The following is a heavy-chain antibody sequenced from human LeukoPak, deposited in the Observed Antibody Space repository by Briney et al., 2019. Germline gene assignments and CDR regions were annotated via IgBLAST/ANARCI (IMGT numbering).Heavy chain of an antibody. CDR3: ARDDSLLQFGC. Sequence: PGGSLRLSCAASGFTVSSNYMTWVRQAPGSGLEWVSLIYSAGNTYYADSVKGRFAISRDNSKDTVYLQMNSLRAEDTAVYYCARDDSLLQFGCWGQGTLVTVSS. V-gene: IGHV3-53*01. J-gene: IGHJ4*02. D-gene: IGHD5-24*01. CDR2: IYSAGNT. CDR1: GFTVSSNY.